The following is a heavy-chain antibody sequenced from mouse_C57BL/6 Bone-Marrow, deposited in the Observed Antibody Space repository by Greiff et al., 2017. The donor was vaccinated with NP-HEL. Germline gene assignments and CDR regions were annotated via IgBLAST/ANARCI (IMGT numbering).Heavy chain of an antibody. CDR2: IYPGDGDT. V-gene: IGHV1-82*01. J-gene: IGHJ1*03. CDR1: GYAFSSSW. Sequence: VQLQQSGPELVKPGASVKISCKASGYAFSSSWMNWVKQRPGKGLEWIGRIYPGDGDTNYNGKFKGKATLTADKSSSTAYMQLSSLTSEDSAVYFCARCPTAQAPYWYFEFWGTGTTVTVSS. D-gene: IGHD3-2*02. CDR3: ARCPTAQAPYWYFEF.